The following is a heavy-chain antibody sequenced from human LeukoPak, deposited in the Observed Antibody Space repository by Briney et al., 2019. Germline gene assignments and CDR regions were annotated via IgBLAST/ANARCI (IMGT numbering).Heavy chain of an antibody. CDR3: ARKQAESGGFDY. D-gene: IGHD2-8*02. J-gene: IGHJ4*02. CDR2: IYFSGDT. V-gene: IGHV4-59*01. CDR1: GGSISTYY. Sequence: SETLSLTCTVSGGSISTYYWSWFRQPPGKALEWIGYIYFSGDTKQNPSLLSRVTISTDGSKELSLKLTSVTAADTAVYYCARKQAESGGFDYWVQGTLVIVSS.